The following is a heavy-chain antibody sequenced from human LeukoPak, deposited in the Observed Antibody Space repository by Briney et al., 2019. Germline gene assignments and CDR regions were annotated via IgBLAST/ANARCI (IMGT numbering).Heavy chain of an antibody. J-gene: IGHJ3*02. CDR2: IYYRGST. CDR3: ARQPGYYYDSRDAFDI. Sequence: SETLSLTCTVSGGSISSSSYYWGWLRQPPGKGLEWIVSIYYRGSTYYNPSIKSRVTISVDTSKNRFSLELSSVPAADTAMYYCARQPGYYYDSRDAFDIWGQGTMVTVSS. D-gene: IGHD3-22*01. V-gene: IGHV4-39*01. CDR1: GGSISSSSYY.